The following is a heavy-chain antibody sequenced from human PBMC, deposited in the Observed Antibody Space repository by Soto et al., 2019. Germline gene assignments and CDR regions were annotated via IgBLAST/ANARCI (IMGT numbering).Heavy chain of an antibody. V-gene: IGHV1-58*01. CDR3: AARRSGLYAMDV. CDR1: GFTFSTSA. D-gene: IGHD1-26*01. J-gene: IGHJ6*02. Sequence: MQLVQSGPEVKKPGTSVKVSCKASGFTFSTSAVQWVRQARGQRPEWMGWIVGGSGNTNYAQNSQARVIITRDMSTSTVYMELSSLRSDDTAVYFCAARRSGLYAMDVWGQGTTVTVSS. CDR2: IVGGSGNT.